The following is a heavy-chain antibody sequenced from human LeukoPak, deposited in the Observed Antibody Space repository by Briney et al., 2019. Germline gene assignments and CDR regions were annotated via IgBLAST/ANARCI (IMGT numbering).Heavy chain of an antibody. CDR2: IYNSGSS. CDR1: GGSISSGGHS. Sequence: SETLSLTCAVSGGSISSGGHSWNWIRQPQGKGLEWIGYIYNSGSSYSNPSIKSRVTISVDLSKNQFSLKINSVTAADTAVYYCATEAVVGSDGFDYWGQGTLVTVSS. J-gene: IGHJ4*02. D-gene: IGHD6-19*01. V-gene: IGHV4-30-2*01. CDR3: ATEAVVGSDGFDY.